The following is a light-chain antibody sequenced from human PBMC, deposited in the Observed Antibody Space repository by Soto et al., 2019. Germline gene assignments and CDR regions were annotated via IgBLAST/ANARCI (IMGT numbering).Light chain of an antibody. Sequence: DVQMPNSPSALSAHVGDRVTITCRASQNIRSRWAWFQQKPGKAPKLLIYDASSLESGVPQRFSGSGSGTEFTLTISSQQADDFSTYYCQQYHSYWTFGQGTKVDIK. CDR3: QQYHSYWT. CDR2: DAS. J-gene: IGKJ1*01. V-gene: IGKV1-5*01. CDR1: QNIRSR.